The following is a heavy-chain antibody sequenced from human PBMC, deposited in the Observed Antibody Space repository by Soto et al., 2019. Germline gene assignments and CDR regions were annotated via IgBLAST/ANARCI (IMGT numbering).Heavy chain of an antibody. CDR1: GGSISSGGYY. J-gene: IGHJ4*02. V-gene: IGHV4-31*03. D-gene: IGHD6-19*01. CDR3: ARLSSSGWPIDS. Sequence: SETLSLTCTVSGGSISSGGYYWNWIRQHPGKGLEWIGYTYYSENTYYNPSLNSRITISADTSKNQFSLKLSSVTAADTAVYYCARLSSSGWPIDSWGQGALVTVSS. CDR2: TYYSENT.